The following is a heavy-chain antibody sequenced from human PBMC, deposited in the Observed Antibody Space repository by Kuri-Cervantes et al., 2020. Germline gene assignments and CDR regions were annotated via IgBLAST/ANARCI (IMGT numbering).Heavy chain of an antibody. D-gene: IGHD6-13*01. CDR1: GYTFTGYY. CDR3: ARGVDIAAHGGGDYYYYMDV. V-gene: IGHV1-3*01. CDR2: INAGNGNT. J-gene: IGHJ6*03. Sequence: ASVKVSCKASGYTFTGYYMHWVRQAPGQRLEWMGWINAGNGNTKYSQKFQGRVTITRDTSASTAYMELSSLRSEDTAVYYCARGVDIAAHGGGDYYYYMDVWGKGTTVTVSS.